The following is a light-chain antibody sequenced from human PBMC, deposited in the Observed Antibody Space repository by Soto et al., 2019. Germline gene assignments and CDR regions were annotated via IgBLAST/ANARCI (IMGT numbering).Light chain of an antibody. CDR3: QQYNSYPLT. CDR2: KAS. Sequence: DIQMTQSPSTLSASVGDRLTTTCRASQSISSWLAWYQQKPGKAPKLLIYKASILESGVPSRFSGSGSGTEFTLTISSLQPDDFATYYCQQYNSYPLTFGGGTKVEIK. J-gene: IGKJ4*01. V-gene: IGKV1-5*03. CDR1: QSISSW.